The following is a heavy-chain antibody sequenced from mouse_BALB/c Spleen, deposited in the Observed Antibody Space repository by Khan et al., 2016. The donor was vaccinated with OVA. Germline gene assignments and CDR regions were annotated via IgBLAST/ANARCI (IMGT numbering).Heavy chain of an antibody. CDR1: GYSFTNYY. V-gene: IGHV1S135*01. J-gene: IGHJ2*01. Sequence: VQLKESGPELMKPGASVNISCKASGYSFTNYYMHWVKQSHGTSLEWIGYIDPFNGDTNYNQKFKGKATLTVDKSSSTAYMHLSSLTSEDSAVYVCTRYDYDDPFYFDYWGQGTTLTVSS. D-gene: IGHD2-4*01. CDR2: IDPFNGDT. CDR3: TRYDYDDPFYFDY.